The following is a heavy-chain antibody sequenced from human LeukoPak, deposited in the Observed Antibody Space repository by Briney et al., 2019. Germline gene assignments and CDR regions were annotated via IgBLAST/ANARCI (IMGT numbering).Heavy chain of an antibody. CDR2: INHSGST. J-gene: IGHJ4*02. CDR1: GGSFSGYY. V-gene: IGHV4-34*01. Sequence: PSETLSLTCAVYGGSFSGYYWSWIRQPPGKGLEWIGEINHSGSTNYNPSLKSRVTISVDTSKNQFSLKLSSVTAEDTAVYYCARDIGYYGSGSSPDYWGQGTLVTVSS. CDR3: ARDIGYYGSGSSPDY. D-gene: IGHD3-10*01.